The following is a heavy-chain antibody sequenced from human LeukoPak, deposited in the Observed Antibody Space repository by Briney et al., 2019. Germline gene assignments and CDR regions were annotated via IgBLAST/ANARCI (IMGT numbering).Heavy chain of an antibody. V-gene: IGHV3-7*01. CDR2: INQDGSIK. J-gene: IGHJ4*02. CDR1: GFTFSSHW. Sequence: GGSLRLSCAASGFTFSSHWIDWVRQAPGKGLEWVVNINQDGSIKNFVDSVKGRFTLSRDNTKNSVYLEIKNLRAEDTAVYYCARNLGSQQFDYWGQGTLVTVSS. D-gene: IGHD3-16*01. CDR3: ARNLGSQQFDY.